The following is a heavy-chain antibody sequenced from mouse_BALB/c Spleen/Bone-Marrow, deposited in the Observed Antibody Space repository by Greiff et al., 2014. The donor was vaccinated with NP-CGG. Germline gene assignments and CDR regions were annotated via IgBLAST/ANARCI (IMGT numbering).Heavy chain of an antibody. V-gene: IGHV1-9*01. CDR1: GYTFSNYW. Sequence: LQESGAELMKPGASVKISCKAIGYTFSNYWIEWVKQRPGHGLEWIGEILPGSGSTPYIEKFKGKATFTADTSSNTAYMQLSSLTSEDSAVYYCARGYDDASFAYWGQGTLVTVSA. CDR3: ARGYDDASFAY. D-gene: IGHD2-4*01. J-gene: IGHJ3*01. CDR2: ILPGSGST.